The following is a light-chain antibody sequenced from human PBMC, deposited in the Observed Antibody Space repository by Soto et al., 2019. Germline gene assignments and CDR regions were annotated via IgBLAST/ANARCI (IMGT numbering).Light chain of an antibody. CDR1: PSVTNY. CDR3: QQRNVWPPVT. J-gene: IGKJ5*01. V-gene: IGKV3-11*01. CDR2: GAF. Sequence: IVLTQSPATLSLSPGERATLSCRASPSVTNYLAWYQQRPGQAPRLLIYGAFNRATGIPARFSGSGSGTDFTLTISSLEPEYSAVYYCQQRNVWPPVTFGQGTRLEI.